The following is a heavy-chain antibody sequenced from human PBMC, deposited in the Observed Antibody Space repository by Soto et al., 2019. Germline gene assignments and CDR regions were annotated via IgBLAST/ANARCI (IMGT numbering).Heavy chain of an antibody. CDR1: GESISSSSYY. CDR3: ARQRTTVVTQAYFYH. V-gene: IGHV4-39*01. J-gene: IGHJ4*02. Sequence: SETLSLTSIVSGESISSSSYYWGWIRQPPGKGLEWIGSIYYSGRTYYNPSFKSRVTISIYTSKNQFSLKLSSVTATDTAVYYCARQRTTVVTQAYFYHWGQGPIVALSP. D-gene: IGHD2-21*02. CDR2: IYYSGRT.